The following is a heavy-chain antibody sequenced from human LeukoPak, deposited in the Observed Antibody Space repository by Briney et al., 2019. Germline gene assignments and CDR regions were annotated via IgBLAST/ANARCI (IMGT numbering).Heavy chain of an antibody. J-gene: IGHJ4*02. Sequence: ASVKVSCKASGYTFTDHNMHWVRQAPGQGLEWMGYINPNSGVTNHAQRFQGRVTISRDTSIRTAYMELSSLRPDDTAVYYCAGAPRYGSWGFDSWGQGTLVTVSS. D-gene: IGHD7-27*01. V-gene: IGHV1-2*02. CDR1: GYTFTDHN. CDR3: AGAPRYGSWGFDS. CDR2: INPNSGVT.